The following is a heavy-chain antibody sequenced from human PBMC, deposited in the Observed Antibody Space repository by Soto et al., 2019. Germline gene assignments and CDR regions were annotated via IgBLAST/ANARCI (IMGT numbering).Heavy chain of an antibody. CDR1: GASISSSY. D-gene: IGHD5-18*01. Sequence: SETLSLTCTVSGASISSSYWSWIRQPPGKGLEWIGYIYNSGSTNYNPSLKSRVTISVDTSKNQFSLKLSSVTAADTAVYYCARRYSYGHFDYWGQGTLVTVSS. CDR2: IYNSGST. J-gene: IGHJ4*02. CDR3: ARRYSYGHFDY. V-gene: IGHV4-59*08.